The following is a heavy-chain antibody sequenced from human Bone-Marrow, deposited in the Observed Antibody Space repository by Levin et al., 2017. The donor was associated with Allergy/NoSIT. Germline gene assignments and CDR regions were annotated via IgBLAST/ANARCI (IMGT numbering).Heavy chain of an antibody. V-gene: IGHV3-23*01. J-gene: IGHJ5*02. Sequence: LSLTCAASGFTFGSYAMSWVRQAPGKGLEWVSAISGSGGSTYYADSVKGRFTISRDNSKNTLYLQMNSLRAEDTAVYYCAKLVPVALAAHRGWFDPWGQGTLVTVSS. CDR1: GFTFGSYA. CDR3: AKLVPVALAAHRGWFDP. CDR2: ISGSGGST. D-gene: IGHD6-19*01.